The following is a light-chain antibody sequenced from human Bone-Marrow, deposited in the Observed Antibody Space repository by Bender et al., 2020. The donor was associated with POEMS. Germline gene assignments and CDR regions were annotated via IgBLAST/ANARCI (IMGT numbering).Light chain of an antibody. J-gene: IGLJ3*02. CDR1: RSDVGSYNY. Sequence: QSALTQPASVSGSPGQSITISCTGTRSDVGSYNYVSWYQQHPGKAPKLMIFDVSNRPSGVSNRFSGSKSGNTASLTISGLQAEDEADYYCTSYTSSNTWVFGGGTKLTVL. V-gene: IGLV2-14*01. CDR3: TSYTSSNTWV. CDR2: DVS.